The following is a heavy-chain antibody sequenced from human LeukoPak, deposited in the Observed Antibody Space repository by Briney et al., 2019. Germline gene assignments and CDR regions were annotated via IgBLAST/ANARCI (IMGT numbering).Heavy chain of an antibody. D-gene: IGHD3-22*01. CDR1: KFTFSAYS. CDR2: ISSGSSII. CDR3: ARGSRLFED. J-gene: IGHJ4*02. V-gene: IGHV3-48*02. Sequence: GRSLRLSCAATKFTFSAYSMNWVRQAPGKGLEWLSYISSGSSIIYYADSVKGRFTISRDNAKNSLSLQMNSLRDEDTALYYCARGSRLFEDWGQGTLVTVAS.